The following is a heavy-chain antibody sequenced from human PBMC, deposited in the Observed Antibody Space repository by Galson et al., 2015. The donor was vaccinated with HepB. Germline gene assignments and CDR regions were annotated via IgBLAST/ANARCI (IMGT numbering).Heavy chain of an antibody. D-gene: IGHD6-13*01. J-gene: IGHJ5*02. Sequence: SGAEVKKSGESLKISCKGSGYSFTTYWIAWVRQMPGKGLEWMGIIYPGDSDTRYSPSFQGQVTISADKSISTAYLQWSSLKASDTAMYYCARHVSGSSGWFDPWGQGTLVTVSS. CDR3: ARHVSGSSGWFDP. V-gene: IGHV5-51*01. CDR1: GYSFTTYW. CDR2: IYPGDSDT.